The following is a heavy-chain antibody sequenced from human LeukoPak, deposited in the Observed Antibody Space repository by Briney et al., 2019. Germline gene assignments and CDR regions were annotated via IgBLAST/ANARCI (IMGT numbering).Heavy chain of an antibody. V-gene: IGHV3-48*03. Sequence: GGSLRLSCAASGSTFSSYAMNWVRQAPGKGLEWVSYISSSGSTIYYADSVKGRFTISRDNAKNSLYLQMNSLRAEDTAVYYCARDALRGYNYGSFDYCGQGTLVTVSS. J-gene: IGHJ4*02. D-gene: IGHD5-18*01. CDR1: GSTFSSYA. CDR2: ISSSGSTI. CDR3: ARDALRGYNYGSFDY.